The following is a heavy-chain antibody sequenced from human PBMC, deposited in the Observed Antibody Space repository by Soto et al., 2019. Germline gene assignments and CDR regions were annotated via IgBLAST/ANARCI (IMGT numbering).Heavy chain of an antibody. CDR2: INPNSGGA. D-gene: IGHD1-26*01. J-gene: IGHJ6*02. Sequence: ASVKVSCKTSGYTFTAYHIHWVRQAPGQGLEWMGWINPNSGGANYAQKFEGRVTMTRDTSISTVYMELSRLGSDDTALYYCARDYSGHGMGAWGQGTTVTVSS. V-gene: IGHV1-2*02. CDR3: ARDYSGHGMGA. CDR1: GYTFTAYH.